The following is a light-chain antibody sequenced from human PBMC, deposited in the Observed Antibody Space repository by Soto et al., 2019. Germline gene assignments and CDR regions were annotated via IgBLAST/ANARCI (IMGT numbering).Light chain of an antibody. J-gene: IGKJ1*01. CDR2: GAS. Sequence: EIVRTQSPATLSVSPGERATLSFRASQSVTSNLAWYQQKPGQAPRLLIYGASTRATGIPARFSGSGSGTEFTLTISSLQSEDFAVYYCQQYHNWWTFGQGTKVDIK. CDR3: QQYHNWWT. CDR1: QSVTSN. V-gene: IGKV3-15*01.